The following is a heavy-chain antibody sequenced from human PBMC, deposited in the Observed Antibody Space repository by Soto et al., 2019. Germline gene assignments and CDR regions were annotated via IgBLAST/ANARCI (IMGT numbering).Heavy chain of an antibody. Sequence: QVQLVQSGAEVKKPGASVKVSCQASGYTFGIYGLTWVRQAPGQGPEWMGWISPSSGRTKYAQKFQGRVTMTTQTSTNTAHMDVRSLTSDDTAVYYCARESVWSGTSCPWDYWGQGTLVTFSS. J-gene: IGHJ4*02. CDR3: ARESVWSGTSCPWDY. D-gene: IGHD3-3*01. CDR2: ISPSSGRT. V-gene: IGHV1-18*01. CDR1: GYTFGIYG.